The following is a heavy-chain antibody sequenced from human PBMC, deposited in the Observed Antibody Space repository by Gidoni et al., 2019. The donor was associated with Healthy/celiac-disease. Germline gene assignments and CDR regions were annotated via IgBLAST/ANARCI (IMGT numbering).Heavy chain of an antibody. CDR1: GYTFTGYY. CDR3: AVIAAAGTGWFDP. V-gene: IGHV1-2*06. D-gene: IGHD6-13*01. Sequence: QVQLVQSGAEVKTPGASVKVSCKASGYTFTGYYMHWVRQAPGQGLEWMGRINPNSGGTNYAQKFQGRVTMTRDTSISTAYMELSRLRSDDTAVYYCAVIAAAGTGWFDPWGQGTLVTVSS. J-gene: IGHJ5*02. CDR2: INPNSGGT.